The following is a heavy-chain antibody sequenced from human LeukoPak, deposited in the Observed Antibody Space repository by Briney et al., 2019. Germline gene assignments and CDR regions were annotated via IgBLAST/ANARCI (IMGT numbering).Heavy chain of an antibody. J-gene: IGHJ4*02. CDR1: GFTFSDSH. D-gene: IGHD6-13*01. V-gene: IGHV3-73*01. CDR2: IRNRADSYAT. CDR3: SRQNSSCHDY. Sequence: GGSLRLSCAASGFTFSDSHIHWVRQASGKGLEWVGHIRNRADSYATAYAASVTDRFTISRDDLKNMAYLQMNSLKTEDTAVYYCSRQNSSCHDYWGQGILVTVSS.